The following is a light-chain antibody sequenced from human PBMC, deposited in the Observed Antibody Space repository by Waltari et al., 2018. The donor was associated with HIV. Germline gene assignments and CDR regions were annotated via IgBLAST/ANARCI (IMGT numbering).Light chain of an antibody. CDR2: DDS. CDR1: RIGSKS. J-gene: IGLJ2*01. CDR3: QVWEITDDHVV. Sequence: SYVLTQPPSVSVAPGQTARITCGGSRIGSKSVHWYQQKPGQAPVLVVQDDSDRPSRIPERFSGSNSGDTATLAINKVEAGDEADYYCQVWEITDDHVVFGGGTKLTVL. V-gene: IGLV3-21*02.